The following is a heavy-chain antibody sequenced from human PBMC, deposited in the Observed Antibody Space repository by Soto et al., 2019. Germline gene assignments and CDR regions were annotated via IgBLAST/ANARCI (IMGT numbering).Heavy chain of an antibody. CDR3: ARDVDTFYFDY. J-gene: IGHJ4*02. V-gene: IGHV4-30-2*01. CDR2: IYHSGST. Sequence: LSLTCAVSGGSISSGGYSWSWIRQPPGKGLEWIGYIYHSGSTYYNPSLKSRVTISVDRSKNQFSLKLSSVTAADTAVYYCARDVDTFYFDYWGQGTLVTVSS. D-gene: IGHD5-18*01. CDR1: GGSISSGGYS.